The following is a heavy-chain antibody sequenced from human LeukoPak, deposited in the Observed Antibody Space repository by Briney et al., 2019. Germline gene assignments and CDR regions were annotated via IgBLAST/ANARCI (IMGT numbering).Heavy chain of an antibody. D-gene: IGHD3-16*02. J-gene: IGHJ6*02. Sequence: GAPVKVSCKASGYTFTGYYMHWVRQAPGQGLEWMGWINPNSGGTNYAQKFQGRVTMTRDTSISTAYMELSRLRSDDTAVYYCARTTQGLGELSLYYYYGMDVWGQGTTVTVSS. CDR1: GYTFTGYY. CDR2: INPNSGGT. CDR3: ARTTQGLGELSLYYYYGMDV. V-gene: IGHV1-2*02.